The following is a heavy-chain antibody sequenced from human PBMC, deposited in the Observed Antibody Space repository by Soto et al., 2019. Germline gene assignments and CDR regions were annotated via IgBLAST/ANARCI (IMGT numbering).Heavy chain of an antibody. V-gene: IGHV4-61*01. CDR3: ATTRDGY. CDR1: GGSVSSGSYY. J-gene: IGHJ4*02. Sequence: QVQLQESGPGLVKPSETLSLTCTVSGGSVSSGSYYWSWIRQPPGKGLEWIGYIYYSGSTNYNPSLKSRVTISGDTSKNQFSLKLSSVTAADTAVYYCATTRDGYWGQGTLVTVSS. CDR2: IYYSGST.